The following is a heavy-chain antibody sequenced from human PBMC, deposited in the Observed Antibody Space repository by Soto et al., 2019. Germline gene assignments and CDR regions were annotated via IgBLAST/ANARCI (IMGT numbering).Heavy chain of an antibody. J-gene: IGHJ3*02. D-gene: IGHD2-15*01. CDR3: ASPSGGSDAFDI. Sequence: TLSLTCAISGDSVSSISTAWNWIRQSPSRGLEWLGRTYYRSKWFNDYAISVKSRITITPDTSKNQFSLQLNSVTPEDTAVYYCASPSGGSDAFDIWGQGTMVTVSS. V-gene: IGHV6-1*01. CDR1: GDSVSSISTA. CDR2: TYYRSKWFN.